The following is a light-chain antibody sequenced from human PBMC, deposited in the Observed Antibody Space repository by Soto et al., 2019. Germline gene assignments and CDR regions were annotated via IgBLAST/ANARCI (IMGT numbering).Light chain of an antibody. CDR1: QDISNY. CDR3: QQSYSTPPIT. CDR2: AAS. V-gene: IGKV1-39*01. J-gene: IGKJ5*01. Sequence: DIKMTQSPSSLSASVGDRVTITFQASQDISNYLNWYQQKPGKAPKLLIYAASSLQSGVPSRFSGSGSGTDFTLTISSLQPEDFATYYCQQSYSTPPITFGQGTRLEIK.